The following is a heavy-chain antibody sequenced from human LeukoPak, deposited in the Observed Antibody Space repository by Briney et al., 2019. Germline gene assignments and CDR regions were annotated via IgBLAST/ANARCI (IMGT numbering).Heavy chain of an antibody. CDR1: GFTFSSYG. Sequence: GGSLRLSCAASGFTFSSYGMHWVRQAPGKGLEWVAVISYDGSNKYYADSVRGRFTISRDNSKNTLYLQMNSLRAGDTAVYYCAKDLSVAGTYYGMDVWGQGTTVTVSS. CDR3: AKDLSVAGTYYGMDV. V-gene: IGHV3-30*18. CDR2: ISYDGSNK. D-gene: IGHD6-19*01. J-gene: IGHJ6*02.